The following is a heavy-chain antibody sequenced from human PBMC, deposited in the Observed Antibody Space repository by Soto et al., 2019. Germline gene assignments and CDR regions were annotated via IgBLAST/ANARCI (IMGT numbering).Heavy chain of an antibody. V-gene: IGHV1-18*01. J-gene: IGHJ3*02. Sequence: QVQLVQSGAEVKKPGASVKVSCKASGYTFTSYGISWVRQAPGQGLEWMGWISTYNGNTHYAQKFQGRVTMTTDTSTSTAYVELRSLRSDDTALYYCARDRPRSAAGKAFDIWGQGTMVTVSS. CDR1: GYTFTSYG. CDR2: ISTYNGNT. D-gene: IGHD6-13*01. CDR3: ARDRPRSAAGKAFDI.